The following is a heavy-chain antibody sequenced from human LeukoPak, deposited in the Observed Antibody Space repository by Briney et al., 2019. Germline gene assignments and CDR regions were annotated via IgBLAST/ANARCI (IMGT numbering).Heavy chain of an antibody. CDR2: VSTDGTST. D-gene: IGHD3-22*01. V-gene: IGHV3-74*01. Sequence: PGGSLRLSCAASGFTFSSHGMHWVRQAPGKGLVWVAHVSTDGTSTSSVDSVKGRFTISRDNSKNTLYLQMNSLRAEDTAVYYCAKEAPVYDSSGSYFDYWGQGTLVTVSS. J-gene: IGHJ4*02. CDR1: GFTFSSHG. CDR3: AKEAPVYDSSGSYFDY.